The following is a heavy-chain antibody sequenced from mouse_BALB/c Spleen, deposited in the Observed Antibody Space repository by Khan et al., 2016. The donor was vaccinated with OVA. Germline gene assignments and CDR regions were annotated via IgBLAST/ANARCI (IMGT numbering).Heavy chain of an antibody. CDR3: ARDRNDGYYWYFDV. J-gene: IGHJ1*01. Sequence: EVELVESGGGLVQPGGSLRLSCATSGFTFTDYYMSWVRQPPGKALEWLGFIRNKANGYTTEYSASVKGRFTISRDNSHSILYLQMNTLRAEDSATYYCARDRNDGYYWYFDVWGAGTTVTVSS. V-gene: IGHV7-3*02. CDR2: IRNKANGYTT. CDR1: GFTFTDYY. D-gene: IGHD2-3*01.